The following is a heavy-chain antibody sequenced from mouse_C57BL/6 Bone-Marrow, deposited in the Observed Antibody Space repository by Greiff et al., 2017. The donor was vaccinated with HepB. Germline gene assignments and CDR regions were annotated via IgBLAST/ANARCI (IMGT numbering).Heavy chain of an antibody. Sequence: EVKLVESGGGLVQPGGSLSLSCAASGFTFTDYYMSWVRQPPGKALEWLGFIRNKANGYTTEYSASVKGRFTISRDNSQSILYLQMSALRAEDSATYYCARPIYYDYDWFAYWGQGTLVTVSA. CDR1: GFTFTDYY. D-gene: IGHD2-4*01. V-gene: IGHV7-3*01. CDR2: IRNKANGYTT. CDR3: ARPIYYDYDWFAY. J-gene: IGHJ3*01.